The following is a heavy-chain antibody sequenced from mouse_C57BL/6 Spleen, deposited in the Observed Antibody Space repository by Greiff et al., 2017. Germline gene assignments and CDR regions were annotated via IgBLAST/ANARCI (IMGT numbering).Heavy chain of an antibody. CDR2: IDPSDSET. Sequence: QVQLKQPGAELVRPGSSVKLSCKASGYTFTSYWMHWVKQRPIQGLEWIGNIDPSDSETHYNQKFKDKATLTVDKSSSTAYMQLSSLTSGDSAVYYCARDYGSSYGCFDYWGQGTTLTVSS. D-gene: IGHD1-1*01. CDR1: GYTFTSYW. V-gene: IGHV1-52*01. CDR3: ARDYGSSYGCFDY. J-gene: IGHJ2*01.